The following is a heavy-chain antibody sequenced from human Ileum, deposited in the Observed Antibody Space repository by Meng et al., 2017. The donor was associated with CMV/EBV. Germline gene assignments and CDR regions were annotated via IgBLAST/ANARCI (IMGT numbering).Heavy chain of an antibody. J-gene: IGHJ4*02. Sequence: QGRLRAWGAGLLKLSETLSHTCAVYGGSFSGYYWRWIRQPPGKGLEWIGEINHSGSTNYNPSLKSRVTISVDTSKNQFFLKLSSVTAADTAVYYCARGVAGGPFDYWGQGTLVTVSS. CDR1: GGSFSGYY. D-gene: IGHD2-15*01. V-gene: IGHV4-34*01. CDR3: ARGVAGGPFDY. CDR2: INHSGST.